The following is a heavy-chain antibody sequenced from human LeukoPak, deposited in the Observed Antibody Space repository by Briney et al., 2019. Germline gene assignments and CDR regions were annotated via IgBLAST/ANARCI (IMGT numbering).Heavy chain of an antibody. V-gene: IGHV1-46*01. CDR3: ATHTYYYDSSGYPPYYYYGMDV. D-gene: IGHD3-22*01. CDR1: GYTFTSYY. Sequence: ASVKVSCKASGYTFTSYYMHWVRQAPGQGLEWMGIINPSGGSTSYAQKFQGRVTMTRDTSTSTVYMELSSLRSKDTAVYYCATHTYYYDSSGYPPYYYYGMDVWGQGTTVTVSS. CDR2: INPSGGST. J-gene: IGHJ6*02.